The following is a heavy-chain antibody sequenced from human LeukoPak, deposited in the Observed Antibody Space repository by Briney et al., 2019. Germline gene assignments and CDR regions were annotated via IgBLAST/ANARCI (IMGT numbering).Heavy chain of an antibody. Sequence: ASVKVSCKASGYTFTSYAMYWVRQAPGQRLEWMGWINAGNGNTKYSQKFQGRVTITRDTSASTAYMELSSLRAEDTAVYYCAKDKQQLAKASNWFDPWGQGTLVTVSS. CDR1: GYTFTSYA. V-gene: IGHV1-3*01. CDR2: INAGNGNT. CDR3: AKDKQQLAKASNWFDP. J-gene: IGHJ5*02. D-gene: IGHD6-13*01.